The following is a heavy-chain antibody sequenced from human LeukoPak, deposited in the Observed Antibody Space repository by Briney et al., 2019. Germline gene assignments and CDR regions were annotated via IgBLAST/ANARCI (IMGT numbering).Heavy chain of an antibody. Sequence: SVKVSCKASGYTFTGYYMHWVRQAPGQGLEWMGGIIPIFGTANYAQKFQGRVTITADKSTSTAYMELSSLRSEDTAVYYCARAGYISSSAYYYMDVWGKGTTVTVSS. CDR2: IIPIFGTA. CDR3: ARAGYISSSAYYYMDV. J-gene: IGHJ6*03. D-gene: IGHD6-6*01. V-gene: IGHV1-69*06. CDR1: GYTFTGYY.